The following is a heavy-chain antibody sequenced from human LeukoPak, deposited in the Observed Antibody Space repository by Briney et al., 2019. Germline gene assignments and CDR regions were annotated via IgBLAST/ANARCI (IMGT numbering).Heavy chain of an antibody. CDR1: GFTFSDYY. D-gene: IGHD6-19*01. CDR2: ISSSGSTI. V-gene: IGHV3-11*01. CDR3: ARDVAIAVAANPVDY. J-gene: IGHJ4*02. Sequence: GGSLRLSCAASGFTFSDYYMSWIRQAPGKGLEWVSYISSSGSTIYYADSVKGRFTISWDNAKNSLYLQMNSLRAEDTAVYYCARDVAIAVAANPVDYWGQGTLVTVSS.